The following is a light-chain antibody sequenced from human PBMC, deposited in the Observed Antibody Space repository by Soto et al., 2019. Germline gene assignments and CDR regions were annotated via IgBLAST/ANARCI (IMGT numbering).Light chain of an antibody. J-gene: IGKJ5*01. CDR1: QSVGSN. V-gene: IGKV3-15*01. CDR3: QQYGSSPPIT. CDR2: GAS. Sequence: EIVMTQSPATLSVSPGERATLSCRASQSVGSNLAWYQQKPGQAPRLLIYGASTRATGIAARFSGSGSGTEFTLTISRLEPEDFAVYYCQQYGSSPPITFGQGTRLEIK.